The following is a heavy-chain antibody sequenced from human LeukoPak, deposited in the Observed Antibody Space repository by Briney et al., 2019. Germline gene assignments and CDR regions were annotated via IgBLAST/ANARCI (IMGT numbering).Heavy chain of an antibody. V-gene: IGHV3-20*01. CDR2: INWNGGST. J-gene: IGHJ4*02. CDR3: ARVAWDEFNYDFWSGLPAYFDY. CDR1: GFTFDDYG. Sequence: PGGSLRLSCAAPGFTFDDYGMSWVRQAPGKGLEWVSGINWNGGSTGYADSVKGRFTISRDNAKNSLYLQMNSLRAEDTALYHCARVAWDEFNYDFWSGLPAYFDYWGQGTLVTVSS. D-gene: IGHD3-3*01.